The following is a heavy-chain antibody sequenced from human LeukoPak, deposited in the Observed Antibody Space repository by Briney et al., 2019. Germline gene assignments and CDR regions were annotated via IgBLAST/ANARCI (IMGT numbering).Heavy chain of an antibody. CDR3: ARVVMKAFYYYYMDV. CDR2: MNPTSGDT. CDR1: GYTFSDYD. D-gene: IGHD2-21*01. V-gene: IGHV1-8*01. J-gene: IGHJ6*03. Sequence: ASVKVSCKASGYTFSDYDVNWVRQAPGQGLEWMGWMNPTSGDTGYAQKFQGRVTMTRSMSKNTAYMELSRLRSENTAVYFCARVVMKAFYYYYMDVWGKGTTIIISS.